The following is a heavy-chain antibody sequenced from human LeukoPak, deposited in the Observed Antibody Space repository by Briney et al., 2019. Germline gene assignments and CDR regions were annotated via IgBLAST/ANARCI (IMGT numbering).Heavy chain of an antibody. CDR2: ISYDGSNK. V-gene: IGHV3-30*04. J-gene: IGHJ4*02. D-gene: IGHD6-13*01. Sequence: GRSLRLSCAASGFTFSSYAMHWVRQAPGKGLEWVAVISYDGSNKYYADSVKGRFTISRDNSKNTLYLQMNSLRAEDTAVYYCARDRGSSSWYYFDYWGQGTLVTVYS. CDR3: ARDRGSSSWYYFDY. CDR1: GFTFSSYA.